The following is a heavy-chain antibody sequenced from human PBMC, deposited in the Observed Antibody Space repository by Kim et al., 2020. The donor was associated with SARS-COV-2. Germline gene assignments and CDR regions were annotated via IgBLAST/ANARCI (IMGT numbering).Heavy chain of an antibody. CDR1: GYTFTSYA. CDR2: INAGNGNT. J-gene: IGHJ5*02. V-gene: IGHV1-3*01. CDR3: AREGGGTRWYYYGSGSNVPTRNWFDP. Sequence: ASVKVSCKASGYTFTSYAMHWVRQAPGQRLEWMGWINAGNGNTKYSQKFQGRVTITRDTSASTAYMELSSLRSEDTAVYYCAREGGGTRWYYYGSGSNVPTRNWFDPWGQGTLVTVSS. D-gene: IGHD3-10*01.